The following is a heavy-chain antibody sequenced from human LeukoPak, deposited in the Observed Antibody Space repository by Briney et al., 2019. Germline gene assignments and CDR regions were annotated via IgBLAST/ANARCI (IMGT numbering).Heavy chain of an antibody. Sequence: PSETLSLTCAVYGGSFSGYYWSWIRQPSGKGLEWIGEINHSGSTNYNPSLKSRVTISVDTSKNQFSLKLSSVTAADTAVYYCARGLDYWGQGTLVTVSS. CDR2: INHSGST. J-gene: IGHJ4*02. CDR3: ARGLDY. CDR1: GGSFSGYY. V-gene: IGHV4-34*01.